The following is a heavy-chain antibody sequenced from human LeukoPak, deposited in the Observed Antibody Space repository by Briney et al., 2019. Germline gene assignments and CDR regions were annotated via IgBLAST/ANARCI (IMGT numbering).Heavy chain of an antibody. V-gene: IGHV3-48*04. J-gene: IGHJ6*02. Sequence: GGSLRLSCAASGFTFSSYSMNWVRQAPGKGLEWVSYISSSSSTIYYADSVKGRFTISRDNAKNSLYLQMNSLRAEDTAVYYCARGTYYYDSSGPEPYYYYGMDVWGQGTTVTVSS. D-gene: IGHD3-22*01. CDR3: ARGTYYYDSSGPEPYYYYGMDV. CDR1: GFTFSSYS. CDR2: ISSSSSTI.